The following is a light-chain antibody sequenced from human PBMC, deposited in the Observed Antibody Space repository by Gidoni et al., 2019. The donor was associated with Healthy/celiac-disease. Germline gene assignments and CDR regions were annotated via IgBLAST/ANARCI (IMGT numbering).Light chain of an antibody. CDR1: QSISSW. J-gene: IGKJ3*01. V-gene: IGKV1-5*01. CDR3: QQYNSYSIFT. CDR2: DAS. Sequence: DIQMTQSPSTLSASVGDRVTITCRASQSISSWLAWYQQKPGKAPKLLIYDASSLESGVQSRFSGSGSGTEFTLTISSLQPDDFATYYCQQYNSYSIFTFGPGTKVDIK.